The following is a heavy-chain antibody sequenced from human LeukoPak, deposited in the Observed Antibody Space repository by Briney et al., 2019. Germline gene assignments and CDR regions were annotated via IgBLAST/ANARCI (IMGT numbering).Heavy chain of an antibody. V-gene: IGHV3-9*01. J-gene: IGHJ3*02. D-gene: IGHD2-21*02. CDR3: AKGGDIVVVTGYYAFDI. CDR1: GFTFDDYA. Sequence: GGSLRLSCAASGFTFDDYAMHWVRQAPGKGLEWVPGISWNSGSIGYADSVKGRFTISRDNAKNSLYLQMNSLRAEDTALYYCAKGGDIVVVTGYYAFDIWGQGTMVTVSS. CDR2: ISWNSGSI.